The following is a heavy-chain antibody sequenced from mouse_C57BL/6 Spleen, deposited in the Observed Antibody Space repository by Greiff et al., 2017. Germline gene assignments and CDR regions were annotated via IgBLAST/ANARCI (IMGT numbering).Heavy chain of an antibody. Sequence: EVQRVESGPALVKPSQTVSLTCTVTGYSITNGNHWWNWIRPVSGSKLEWIGYISSSGSTDSNPSLKSRLSITSDTSKTQLFLQLNSETTEDIATYYCATSIYYYGSSYGLYFDVWGTGTTVTVSS. CDR1: GYSITNGNHW. CDR3: ATSIYYYGSSYGLYFDV. CDR2: ISSSGST. J-gene: IGHJ1*03. D-gene: IGHD1-1*01. V-gene: IGHV3-4*01.